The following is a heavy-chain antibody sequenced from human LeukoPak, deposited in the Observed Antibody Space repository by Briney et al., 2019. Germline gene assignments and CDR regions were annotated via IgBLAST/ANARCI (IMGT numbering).Heavy chain of an antibody. CDR1: GYTFTGYY. J-gene: IGHJ5*02. CDR3: ARAQGTNYDILTGNNWFDP. V-gene: IGHV1-2*02. D-gene: IGHD3-9*01. Sequence: ASVKVSCKASGYTFTGYYMHWVRQAPGQGLEWMGWINPNSGGTNYAQKFHGRVTMTRDTSISTAYMELSRLRSDDTAVYYCARAQGTNYDILTGNNWFDPWAQGTLVTVSS. CDR2: INPNSGGT.